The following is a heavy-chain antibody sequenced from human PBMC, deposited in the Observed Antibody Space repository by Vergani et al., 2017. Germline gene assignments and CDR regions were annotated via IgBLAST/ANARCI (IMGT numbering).Heavy chain of an antibody. CDR1: GYTLTELS. CDR3: ATQYRMAGAWFDP. Sequence: QVQLVQSGAEVKKPGASVKVSCKVSGYTLTELSMHWVRQAPGKGLEWMGGFDPEDGETIYAQKFQGRVTMTEETSTDTAYMELSSLRSEDTAVYYCATQYRMAGAWFDPWGQGTLVTVSS. J-gene: IGHJ5*02. CDR2: FDPEDGET. D-gene: IGHD2-2*02. V-gene: IGHV1-24*01.